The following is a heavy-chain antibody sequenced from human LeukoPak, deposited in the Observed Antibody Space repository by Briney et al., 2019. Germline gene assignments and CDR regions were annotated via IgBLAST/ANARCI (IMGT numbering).Heavy chain of an antibody. J-gene: IGHJ5*02. CDR1: GFTFSSYS. CDR2: ISSSSSYI. D-gene: IGHD6-13*01. Sequence: GGSLRLSCAASGFTFSSYSMNWVRQAPGKGLEWVSSISSSSSYIYYADSVKGRFTISRGNAKNSLYLQMNSLRAEDTAVYYCARESQQQLVADWFDPWGQGTLVTVSS. V-gene: IGHV3-21*01. CDR3: ARESQQQLVADWFDP.